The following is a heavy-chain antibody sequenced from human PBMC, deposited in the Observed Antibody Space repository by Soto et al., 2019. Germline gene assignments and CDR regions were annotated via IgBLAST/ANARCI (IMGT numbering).Heavy chain of an antibody. V-gene: IGHV4-31*03. CDR2: IYYSGST. CDR3: ARGRYRAGFDD. CDR1: CGSISSGGYY. D-gene: IGHD2-2*02. Sequence: SESLSRSCTLCCGSISSGGYYWSWSRQHPGKGLAWLGYIYYSGSTYYNPSLKSRVTIAVDPSKNQFSLNLSSVTDADTAVYYAARGRYRAGFDDWAQGTLVTVSS. J-gene: IGHJ4*02.